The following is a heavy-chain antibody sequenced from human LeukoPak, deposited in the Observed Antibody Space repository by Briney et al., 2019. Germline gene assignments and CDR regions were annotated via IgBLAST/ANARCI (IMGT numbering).Heavy chain of an antibody. V-gene: IGHV3-30*04. CDR2: ISYDGSNK. Sequence: PGGSLRLSCAASGFTFSSYAMHWVRQAPGKGLEWVAVISYDGSNKYYADSVKGRFTNSRDNAKKSLYLQMNSLRAEDTAFYYCARGWDGDYAGYFDYWGQGILVTVSS. CDR3: ARGWDGDYAGYFDY. CDR1: GFTFSSYA. D-gene: IGHD4-17*01. J-gene: IGHJ4*02.